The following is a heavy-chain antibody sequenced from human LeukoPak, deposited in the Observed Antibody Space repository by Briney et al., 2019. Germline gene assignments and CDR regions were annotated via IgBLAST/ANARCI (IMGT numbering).Heavy chain of an antibody. CDR1: GFTFSSYS. V-gene: IGHV3-48*04. D-gene: IGHD5-12*01. J-gene: IGHJ5*02. CDR3: ARGGGGYDSGEYNWFDP. CDR2: ISSSSSTI. Sequence: GGSLRLSCAASGFTFSSYSMNWVRQAPGKGLEWVSYISSSSSTIYYADSVKGRFTISRDNAKNSLYLQMNSLRAEDTAVYYCARGGGGYDSGEYNWFDPWGQGTLVTVSS.